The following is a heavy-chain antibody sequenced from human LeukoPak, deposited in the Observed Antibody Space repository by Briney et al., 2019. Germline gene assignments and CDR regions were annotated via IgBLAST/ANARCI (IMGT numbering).Heavy chain of an antibody. J-gene: IGHJ4*02. V-gene: IGHV3-23*01. CDR3: AKTPEGFWSGYYG. Sequence: PGGSLRLSCAASGFTFSSYAMSWVRQVPGKGLEWVSAISGSGGSTYYADSVKGRFTISRDNSKNTLYLQMNSLRAEDTAVYYCAKTPEGFWSGYYGWGQGTLVTVSS. D-gene: IGHD3-3*01. CDR1: GFTFSSYA. CDR2: ISGSGGST.